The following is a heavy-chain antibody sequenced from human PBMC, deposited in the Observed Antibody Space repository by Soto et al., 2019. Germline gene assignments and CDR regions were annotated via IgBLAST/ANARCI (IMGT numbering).Heavy chain of an antibody. CDR1: GGSISSGDYY. J-gene: IGHJ3*02. D-gene: IGHD2-15*01. CDR3: ARAGYCSGGSCYHAGVFGLDI. V-gene: IGHV4-30-4*01. CDR2: IYYSGSI. Sequence: PSETLSLTCTVSGGSISSGDYYWSWIRQPPGKGLEWIGYIYYSGSIYYNPSLKSRVTISVDTSKNQFSLKLSSVTAADTAVYYCARAGYCSGGSCYHAGVFGLDIWGQGTMVTVSS.